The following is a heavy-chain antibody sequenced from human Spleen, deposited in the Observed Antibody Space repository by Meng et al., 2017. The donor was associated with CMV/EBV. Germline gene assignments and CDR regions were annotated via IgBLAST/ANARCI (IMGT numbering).Heavy chain of an antibody. J-gene: IGHJ6*02. Sequence: GESLKISCAASGFTFDDYGMNWVRQAPGKGLEWVSGINWNGGSTGYGDSVKGRFTISRDNAKKSLYLQMNSLRAEDTAVYHCARETVTGGGLWYGMDVWGQGTTVTV. CDR3: ARETVTGGGLWYGMDV. D-gene: IGHD1-14*01. CDR2: INWNGGST. CDR1: GFTFDDYG. V-gene: IGHV3-20*01.